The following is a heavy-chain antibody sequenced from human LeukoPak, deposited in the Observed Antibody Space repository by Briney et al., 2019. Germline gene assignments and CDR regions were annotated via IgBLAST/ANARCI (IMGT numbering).Heavy chain of an antibody. CDR3: AREPSGLATDAFDI. D-gene: IGHD1-26*01. Sequence: SETLSLTCTVSGGSISSSSYYWGWIRQPPGKGLEWIGSIYYSGSTYYNPSLKSRVTISVDTSKNQFSLKLSSVTAADTAVYYCAREPSGLATDAFDIWGQGTMVTVSS. CDR1: GGSISSSSYY. CDR2: IYYSGST. J-gene: IGHJ3*02. V-gene: IGHV4-39*07.